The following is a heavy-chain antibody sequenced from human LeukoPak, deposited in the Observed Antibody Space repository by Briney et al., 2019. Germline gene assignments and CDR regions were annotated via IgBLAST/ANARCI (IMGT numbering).Heavy chain of an antibody. CDR2: ISSFSTYI. Sequence: GGSLRLSCGASGFTFSESWMTWVRQAPGKGLEWVSSISSFSTYIYYADSVKGRFTISRDNAKNSLYLQMNSLRAEDTAVYYCARRVASANDAFDIWGHGTMVTVSS. CDR1: GFTFSESW. J-gene: IGHJ3*02. CDR3: ARRVASANDAFDI. V-gene: IGHV3-21*01. D-gene: IGHD6-13*01.